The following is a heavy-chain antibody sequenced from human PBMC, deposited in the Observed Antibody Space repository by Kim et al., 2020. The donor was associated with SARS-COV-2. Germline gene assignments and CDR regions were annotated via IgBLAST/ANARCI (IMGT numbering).Heavy chain of an antibody. V-gene: IGHV3-9*01. J-gene: IGHJ4*02. D-gene: IGHD1-26*01. Sequence: YADSVKGRFTISRDNAKNSLYLQMNSLRAEDTALYYCAKGKLSGSSPFDYWGQGTLVTVSS. CDR3: AKGKLSGSSPFDY.